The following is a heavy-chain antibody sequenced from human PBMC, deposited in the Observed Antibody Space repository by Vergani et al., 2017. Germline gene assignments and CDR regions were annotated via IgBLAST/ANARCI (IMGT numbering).Heavy chain of an antibody. J-gene: IGHJ5*02. CDR1: GYIFTTYW. Sequence: EVQLVQSEAEVRKPGESLKISCKGSGYIFTTYWIAWVRQMPGRGLEWMGIIYPDDSDTRYSPSFQGQVTISVDKSISAAYLQWSSLKASDTAIYYCARVGWSYYDSSGYYYAPGGWFDPWGQGTLVTVSS. CDR3: ARVGWSYYDSSGYYYAPGGWFDP. V-gene: IGHV5-51*01. CDR2: IYPDDSDT. D-gene: IGHD3-22*01.